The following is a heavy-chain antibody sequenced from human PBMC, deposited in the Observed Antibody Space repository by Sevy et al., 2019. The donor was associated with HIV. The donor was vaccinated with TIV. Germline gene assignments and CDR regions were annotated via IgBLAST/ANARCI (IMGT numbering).Heavy chain of an antibody. CDR2: ISYDGSNK. CDR1: GFTFSRYA. V-gene: IGHV3-30-3*01. CDR3: ARGQACVRWLRFSFDY. Sequence: GGSLRLSCAASGFTFSRYAMHWVRQAPGKGLEWVAVISYDGSNKYYADSVKGRFTISRDNSKNTLYLQMNSLRAEDTAVYYGARGQACVRWLRFSFDYWGQETLVTVSS. D-gene: IGHD5-12*01. J-gene: IGHJ4*02.